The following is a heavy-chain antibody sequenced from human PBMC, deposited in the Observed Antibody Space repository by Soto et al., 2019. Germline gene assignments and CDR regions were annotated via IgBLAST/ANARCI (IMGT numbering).Heavy chain of an antibody. V-gene: IGHV3-23*01. D-gene: IGHD3-10*01. CDR3: AKLPYGSGSSSSFDY. J-gene: IGHJ4*02. CDR2: IGNSGDRT. CDR1: GFIFSSYA. Sequence: EVQLLESGGGLVQPGGSLRLSCAASGFIFSSYAMSWVRQAPGKGLEWVSAIGNSGDRTYYTDSVKGRFTIXXXNXXXXXXXXXXXXXAEDTAVYYCAKLPYGSGSSSSFDYWGQGTLVTVSS.